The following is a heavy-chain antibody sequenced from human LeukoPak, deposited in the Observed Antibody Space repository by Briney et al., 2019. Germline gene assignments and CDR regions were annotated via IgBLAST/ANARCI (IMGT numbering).Heavy chain of an antibody. J-gene: IGHJ5*02. V-gene: IGHV4-59*08. CDR2: IYHTGLA. D-gene: IGHD3-10*01. CDR1: SGSIKSYY. Sequence: SETLSLTCSVSSGSIKSYYWGWIRQSPGKGLGWIGYIYHTGLANYNPSLKSRVSMSVDTSRNQFSLNLRSMTAADTAMYYCVRYDSGGYSWFAPWGQGILVTVSS. CDR3: VRYDSGGYSWFAP.